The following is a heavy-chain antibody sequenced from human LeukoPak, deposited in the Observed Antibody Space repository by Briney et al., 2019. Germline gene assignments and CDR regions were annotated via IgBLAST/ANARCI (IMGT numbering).Heavy chain of an antibody. CDR3: ARCPNYYGSGSYYNINWFDP. Sequence: ASVKVSCKASGYTFTSYGISWVRQAPGQGLEWVGWISAYNGNTNYAQKLQGRVTMTTDTSTSTAYMELRSLRSDDTAVYYCARCPNYYGSGSYYNINWFDPWGQGTLVTASS. CDR2: ISAYNGNT. CDR1: GYTFTSYG. J-gene: IGHJ5*02. D-gene: IGHD3-10*01. V-gene: IGHV1-18*04.